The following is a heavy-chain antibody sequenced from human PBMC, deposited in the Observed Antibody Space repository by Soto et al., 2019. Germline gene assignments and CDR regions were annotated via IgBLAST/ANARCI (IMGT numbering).Heavy chain of an antibody. CDR3: ARRSGASFDY. V-gene: IGHV4-39*01. CDR2: IYYSGST. CDR1: GGSISSSSYY. J-gene: IGHJ4*02. Sequence: QLQLQESGPGLVKPSETLSLTCTVSGGSISSSSYYWGWIRQPPGKGLEWIGSIYYSGSTYYNPSLKSRVTTSVDTSMNQCSLKLSAVTAADTAVYYCARRSGASFDYWGQGTLVTVSS. D-gene: IGHD3-10*01.